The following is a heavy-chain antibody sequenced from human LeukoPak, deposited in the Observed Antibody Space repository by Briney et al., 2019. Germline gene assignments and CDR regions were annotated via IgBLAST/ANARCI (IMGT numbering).Heavy chain of an antibody. J-gene: IGHJ4*02. CDR1: GFTFSSYG. D-gene: IGHD3-10*01. V-gene: IGHV3-30*02. CDR2: IRYDRSNK. Sequence: PGGSLRLSCAASGFTFSSYGMHWVRQAPGKGLEWVAFIRYDRSNKYYADSVKGRFTISRDNSKNTLYLQMNSLRAEDTAVYYCAKVLRYYGSGIIGWGQGTLVTVSS. CDR3: AKVLRYYGSGIIG.